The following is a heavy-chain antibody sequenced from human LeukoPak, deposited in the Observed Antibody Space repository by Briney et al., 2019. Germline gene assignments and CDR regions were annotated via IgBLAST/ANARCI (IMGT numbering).Heavy chain of an antibody. V-gene: IGHV1-46*01. J-gene: IGHJ5*02. D-gene: IGHD2-15*01. CDR3: ARGYCSGGSCFSNWFDP. CDR2: INPSGGST. Sequence: ASVKVSCKASGYTFTGYYMHWVRQAPGQGLEWMGIINPSGGSTSYAQKFQGRVTMTRDMSTSTVYMELSSLRSEDTAVYYCARGYCSGGSCFSNWFDPWGQGTLVTVSS. CDR1: GYTFTGYY.